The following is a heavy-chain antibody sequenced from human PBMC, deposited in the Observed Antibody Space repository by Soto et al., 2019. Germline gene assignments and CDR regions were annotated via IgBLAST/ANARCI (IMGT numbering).Heavy chain of an antibody. Sequence: GGSLRLSCAASGFTFSNAWMSWVRQAPGKGLEWVGRIKSKTDGGTTDYAAPVKGRFTISRDDSKNTLYLQMNSLKTEDTAVYYCTNQGYCSSTSCYGYYYGMDVWGQGTTVTVS. D-gene: IGHD2-2*01. CDR1: GFTFSNAW. CDR2: IKSKTDGGTT. CDR3: TNQGYCSSTSCYGYYYGMDV. J-gene: IGHJ6*02. V-gene: IGHV3-15*01.